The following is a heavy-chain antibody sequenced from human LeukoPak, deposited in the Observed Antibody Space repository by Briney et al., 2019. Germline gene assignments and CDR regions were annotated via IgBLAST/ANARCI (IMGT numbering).Heavy chain of an antibody. Sequence: GRSLRLSCAASGFTFRSYAMHWVRQAPGKGLEWGAVISYDGSNKYYGDSVKGRFTISRDNSRNRLYMQMNSLRAEDTAVYYCARDRENIVATIMDYGMDVWGQGTTVTVSS. V-gene: IGHV3-30-3*01. CDR1: GFTFRSYA. J-gene: IGHJ6*02. D-gene: IGHD5-12*01. CDR2: ISYDGSNK. CDR3: ARDRENIVATIMDYGMDV.